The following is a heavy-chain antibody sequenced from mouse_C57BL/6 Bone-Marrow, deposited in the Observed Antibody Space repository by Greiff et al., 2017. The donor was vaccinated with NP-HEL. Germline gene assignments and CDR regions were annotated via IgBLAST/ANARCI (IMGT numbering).Heavy chain of an antibody. Sequence: VQLQESGAELVKPGASVKLSCTASGFTFNTYPMEWMKQNPGKSLEWIGNFHPYNDDTKYNEKFKGKATLTVEKSSSTVYLELSRLTSDDSAVYSCASYYMVTPFAYWGQGTLVTVSA. CDR3: ASYYMVTPFAY. V-gene: IGHV1-47*01. D-gene: IGHD2-2*01. CDR1: GFTFNTYP. CDR2: FHPYNDDT. J-gene: IGHJ3*01.